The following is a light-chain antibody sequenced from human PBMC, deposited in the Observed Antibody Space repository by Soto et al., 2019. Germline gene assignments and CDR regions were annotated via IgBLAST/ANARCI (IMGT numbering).Light chain of an antibody. CDR3: CSHAVSHDV. CDR1: SSDVGHSNY. Sequence: QSALTQPRSVSGSPGQSVTISCTGTSSDVGHSNYVSWYQHHPGKAPKLIIFDVNERPSGVPDRFSGSKSGNTASLTISGLQADDEGDYYCCSHAVSHDVYGSGTKLTVL. CDR2: DVN. J-gene: IGLJ1*01. V-gene: IGLV2-11*01.